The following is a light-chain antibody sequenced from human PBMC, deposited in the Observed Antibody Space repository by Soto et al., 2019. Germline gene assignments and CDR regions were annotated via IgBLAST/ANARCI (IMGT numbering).Light chain of an antibody. CDR2: DAS. CDR1: QSVSSN. Sequence: EIVMTQSPATLSVSPGERATLSCRASQSVSSNLAWYQHKPGQAPRLLIYDASTRATGIPARFSGSGSGTEFTLTISSLPSEDSAVYYCQQSINWPWTFGQGTTVEIK. J-gene: IGKJ1*01. V-gene: IGKV3-15*01. CDR3: QQSINWPWT.